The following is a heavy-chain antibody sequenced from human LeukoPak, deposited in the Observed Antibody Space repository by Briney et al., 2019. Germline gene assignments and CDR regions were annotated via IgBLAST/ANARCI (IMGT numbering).Heavy chain of an antibody. J-gene: IGHJ5*02. CDR2: IYGGGNT. V-gene: IGHV3-53*01. Sequence: GGSLRLSCAASGFTVSSNYMNWVRQAPGKGLEWVSVIYGGGNTYYADSVKGRFTISGDNSKNTVFLQMNSLRAEDTAVYCCARASFYYDARALDPWGQGALVTVSS. D-gene: IGHD3-22*01. CDR1: GFTVSSNY. CDR3: ARASFYYDARALDP.